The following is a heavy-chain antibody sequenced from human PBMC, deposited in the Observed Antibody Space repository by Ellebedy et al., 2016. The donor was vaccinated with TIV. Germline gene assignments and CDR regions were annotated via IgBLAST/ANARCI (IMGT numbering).Heavy chain of an antibody. V-gene: IGHV1-46*01. CDR3: ASVPSAGADY. CDR1: GYTFTNYY. J-gene: IGHJ4*02. D-gene: IGHD4-17*01. CDR2: LDARVGST. Sequence: ASVKVSCKTSGYTFTNYYFHWIRQAPGQGLQWLGVLDARVGSTTYAQSLQGRLALTRDTSTRTVYMELSSLRFEDTAMYYCASVPSAGADYWGQGTLVTVSS.